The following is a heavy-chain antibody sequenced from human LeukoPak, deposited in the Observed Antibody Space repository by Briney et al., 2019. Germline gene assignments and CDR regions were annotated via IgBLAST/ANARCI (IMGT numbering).Heavy chain of an antibody. Sequence: GGSLRLSCAASGITFSSYAMSWVRQAPGKGLEWVSAISGSGGSTYYADSVKGRFTISRDNAKNSLYLQMNSLRAEDTAVYYCARENLQDFDYWGQGTLVTVSS. CDR1: GITFSSYA. V-gene: IGHV3-23*01. CDR2: ISGSGGST. CDR3: ARENLQDFDY. J-gene: IGHJ4*02.